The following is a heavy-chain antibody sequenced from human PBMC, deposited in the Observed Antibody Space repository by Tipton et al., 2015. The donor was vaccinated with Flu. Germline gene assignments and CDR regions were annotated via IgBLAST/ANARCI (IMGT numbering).Heavy chain of an antibody. V-gene: IGHV1-8*01. CDR2: MNPNSGNT. J-gene: IGHJ4*02. CDR1: GHTFTSYD. Sequence: QLVQSGAEVKKPGASVKVSCKASGHTFTSYDINWVRQATGQGLEWMGWMNPNSGNTGYAQKFQGRVTMTRNTSISTAYMELSSLRSDDTAVYYCARARPSEYYYGSGSYYNVPSYFDYWGQGTLVTVSS. D-gene: IGHD3-10*01. CDR3: ARARPSEYYYGSGSYYNVPSYFDY.